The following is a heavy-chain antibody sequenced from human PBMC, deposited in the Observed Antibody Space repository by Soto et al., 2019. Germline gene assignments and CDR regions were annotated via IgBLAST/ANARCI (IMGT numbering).Heavy chain of an antibody. CDR3: ARFYYDSSGYLPSPYYYYYGMDV. CDR2: IYSGGST. D-gene: IGHD3-22*01. Sequence: PGGSLRLSCAASGFTVSSNYMSWVRQAPGKGLEWVSVIYSGGSTYYADSVKGRFTISRDNSKNSLYLQMNGLRAEDTAVYYCARFYYDSSGYLPSPYYYYYGMDVWGQGTTVTVS. V-gene: IGHV3-53*01. CDR1: GFTVSSNY. J-gene: IGHJ6*02.